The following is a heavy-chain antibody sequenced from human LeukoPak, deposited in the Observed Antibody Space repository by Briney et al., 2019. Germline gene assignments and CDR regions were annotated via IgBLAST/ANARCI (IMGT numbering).Heavy chain of an antibody. D-gene: IGHD3-10*01. CDR2: ISYDGTNK. CDR1: GFTFRTYA. Sequence: GRSLRLSCAASGFTFRTYAVHWVRQAPGKGLEWVAVISYDGTNKYYADSVKGRFTISRDNSKNTLYLQMNTLRSEDTALYYCARDRSLSSFGELFLWGQGTLVAVPS. J-gene: IGHJ4*02. V-gene: IGHV3-30*01. CDR3: ARDRSLSSFGELFL.